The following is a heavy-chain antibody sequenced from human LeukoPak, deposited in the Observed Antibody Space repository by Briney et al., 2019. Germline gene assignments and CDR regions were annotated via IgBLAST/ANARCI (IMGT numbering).Heavy chain of an antibody. CDR2: ITSNGGST. CDR1: GFTFSRYA. D-gene: IGHD1-26*01. Sequence: QPGGSLRLSCAASGFTFSRYAMHWVRQAPGKGLEYVSAITSNGGSTYYANSVKGRFIISRDNSKNTLYLQLGSLRADDMAMYYCATASGSQYAGYFQHWGQGTLVTVSS. V-gene: IGHV3-64*01. J-gene: IGHJ1*01. CDR3: ATASGSQYAGYFQH.